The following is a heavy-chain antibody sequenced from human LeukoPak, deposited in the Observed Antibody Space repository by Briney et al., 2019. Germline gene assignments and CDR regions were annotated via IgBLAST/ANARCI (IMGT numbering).Heavy chain of an antibody. J-gene: IGHJ6*03. CDR2: ITGSGGTT. CDR3: AEDTSYMDV. CDR1: GFTFNTYG. V-gene: IGHV3-23*01. Sequence: PGGSLRLSCAASGFTFNTYGMSWVRQAPGEGLEWVSSITGSGGTTYYADSVKGRFTISRDNFNNTLYLQMSSLRVEDTAVYYCAEDTSYMDVWGKGTTVIVSS.